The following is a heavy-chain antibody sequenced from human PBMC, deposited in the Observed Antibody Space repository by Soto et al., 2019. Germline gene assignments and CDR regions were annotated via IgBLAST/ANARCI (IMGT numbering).Heavy chain of an antibody. CDR3: EEDRRGGEYPAFDL. Sequence: EVQLLESGGGLVQPGGSLRLSCAASGFTVSDYDMGWVRQAPGKGLEWVSLIRGDGGATYHADSVEGRLTISRDTSENAVYLQMNSLRAEDTALYYCEEDRRGGEYPAFDLWGQGTMVTVSS. J-gene: IGHJ3*01. CDR2: IRGDGGAT. CDR1: GFTVSDYD. V-gene: IGHV3-23*01. D-gene: IGHD2-21*01.